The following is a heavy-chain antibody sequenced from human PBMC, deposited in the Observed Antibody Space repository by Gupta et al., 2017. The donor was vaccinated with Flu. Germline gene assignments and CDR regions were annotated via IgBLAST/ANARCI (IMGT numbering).Heavy chain of an antibody. CDR3: AREWGAIAAAGTGFDY. V-gene: IGHV3-30-3*01. CDR2: ISYDGSNK. J-gene: IGHJ4*02. D-gene: IGHD6-13*01. Sequence: ARGKVLEWVAVISYDGSNKYYADSVKGRFTISRDNSKNTLYLQMNSLRAEDTAVYYCAREWGAIAAAGTGFDYWGQGTLVTVSS.